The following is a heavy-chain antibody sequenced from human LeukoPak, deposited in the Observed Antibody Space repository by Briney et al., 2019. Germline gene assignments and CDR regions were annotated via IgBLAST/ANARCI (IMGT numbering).Heavy chain of an antibody. Sequence: KPSETLSLTCTVSGGSISSNNYYWGWIRQPPGKGLEWIGSIYYSGSTYNNPSLKSRVTISVDTTKNQFSLKLTSVTAAGTAVYYCASSPSGYWWNFDCWGQGTLVTVSS. J-gene: IGHJ4*02. CDR2: IYYSGST. CDR1: GGSISSNNYY. D-gene: IGHD3-22*01. V-gene: IGHV4-39*01. CDR3: ASSPSGYWWNFDC.